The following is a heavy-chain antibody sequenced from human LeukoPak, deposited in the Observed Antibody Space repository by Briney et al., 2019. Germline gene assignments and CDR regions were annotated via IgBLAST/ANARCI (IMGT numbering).Heavy chain of an antibody. D-gene: IGHD3-10*01. CDR3: ARDAYGSGSLNWFDP. CDR1: GGSFSGYY. V-gene: IGHV4-34*01. J-gene: IGHJ5*02. CDR2: INHSGST. Sequence: PSETLSPTCAVYGGSFSGYYWSWIRQPPGKGLEWIGEINHSGSTNYNPSLKSRVTISVDTSKNQFSLKLSSVTAADTAVYYCARDAYGSGSLNWFDPWGQGTLVTVSS.